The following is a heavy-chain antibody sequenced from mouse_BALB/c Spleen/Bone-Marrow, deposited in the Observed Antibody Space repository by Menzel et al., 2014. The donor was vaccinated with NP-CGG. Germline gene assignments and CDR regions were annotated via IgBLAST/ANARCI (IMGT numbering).Heavy chain of an antibody. J-gene: IGHJ4*01. V-gene: IGHV1-5*01. CDR3: TRSMGFYYATDY. CDR2: IYPGNSDT. D-gene: IGHD2-3*01. Sequence: EVQLQESGTVLARPGASVKMSCKASGYTFTIYWMHWVKQRPGQGLEWIGAIYPGNSDTSYNQKFKGKAKLTAVTSTSTAYMELSSLTNEDSAVYYCTRSMGFYYATDYWGQGTSVTVSS. CDR1: GYTFTIYW.